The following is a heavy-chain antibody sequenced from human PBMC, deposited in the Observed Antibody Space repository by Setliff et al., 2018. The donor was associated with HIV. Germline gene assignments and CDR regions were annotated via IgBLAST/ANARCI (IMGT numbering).Heavy chain of an antibody. CDR3: VRASLPGNHVFFDY. J-gene: IGHJ4*02. CDR1: GDSVSSTDCL. Sequence: SETLSLTCSVSGDSVSSTDCLWGWVRQPPGMGLQWIVTLYNSEITNYNPSFKNRVTMSVDKSRNHFSLILNSVTTADTAIYYCVRASLPGNHVFFDYWGQGRLVTVSS. CDR2: LYNSEIT. V-gene: IGHV4-39*07.